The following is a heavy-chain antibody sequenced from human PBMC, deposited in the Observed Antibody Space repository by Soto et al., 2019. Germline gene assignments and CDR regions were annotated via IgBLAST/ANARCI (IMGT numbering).Heavy chain of an antibody. D-gene: IGHD4-17*01. CDR2: ISYDGSNK. CDR3: ARDADYGDYRYYYYYGMDV. J-gene: IGHJ6*02. CDR1: GFTFSSYA. V-gene: IGHV3-30-3*01. Sequence: GSLRLSCAASGFTFSSYAMHWVRQAPGKGLEWVAVISYDGSNKYYADSVKGRFTISRDNSKNTLYLQMNSLRAEDTAVYYCARDADYGDYRYYYYYGMDVWGQGTTVTVSS.